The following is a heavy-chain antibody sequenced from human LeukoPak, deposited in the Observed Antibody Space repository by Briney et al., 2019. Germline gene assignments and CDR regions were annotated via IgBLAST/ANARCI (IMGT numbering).Heavy chain of an antibody. CDR1: GFSFNDFG. CDR3: AKDLIWFGEGGDYFDY. J-gene: IGHJ4*02. Sequence: GGSLRLSCAASGFSFNDFGMHWVRQAPGKALEWVAVISHDGSNQHYADSVMGRFSVSRDSSKNTVYLQMNSLRAEDTAVYYCAKDLIWFGEGGDYFDYWGQGTLVTVSS. D-gene: IGHD3-10*01. V-gene: IGHV3-30*18. CDR2: ISHDGSNQ.